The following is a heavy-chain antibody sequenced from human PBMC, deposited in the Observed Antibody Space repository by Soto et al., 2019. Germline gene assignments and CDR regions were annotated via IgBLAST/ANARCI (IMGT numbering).Heavy chain of an antibody. CDR1: GFTFSTYG. V-gene: IGHV3-30*18. Sequence: PGGSLRLSCAASGFTFSTYGIHWVRQAPGKGLECVSLISYDGSNRYYADSVKGRFTISRDNSQNTLFLQMNSLRAHDTAVYYCAKDSYTNSIYYYGMDVWGQGTTVTVSS. D-gene: IGHD6-6*01. CDR3: AKDSYTNSIYYYGMDV. J-gene: IGHJ6*02. CDR2: ISYDGSNR.